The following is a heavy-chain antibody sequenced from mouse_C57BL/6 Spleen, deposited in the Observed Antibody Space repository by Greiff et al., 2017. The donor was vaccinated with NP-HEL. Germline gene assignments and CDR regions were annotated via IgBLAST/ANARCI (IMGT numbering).Heavy chain of an antibody. D-gene: IGHD2-2*01. V-gene: IGHV5-16*01. J-gene: IGHJ1*03. Sequence: EVMLVESEGGLVQPGSSMKLSCTASGFTFSDYYMAWVRQVPEKGLEWVPNINYDGSSTYYLDSLKSRFIISRDNAKNILYLQMSSLKSEDTATYYCARERGVTNAYWYFDVWGTGTTVTVSS. CDR2: INYDGSST. CDR1: GFTFSDYY. CDR3: ARERGVTNAYWYFDV.